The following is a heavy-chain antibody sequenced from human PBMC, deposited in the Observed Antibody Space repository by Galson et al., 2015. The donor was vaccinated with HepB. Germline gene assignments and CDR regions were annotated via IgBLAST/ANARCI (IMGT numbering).Heavy chain of an antibody. D-gene: IGHD1-26*01. CDR3: AREISGSYLFTLYFDY. J-gene: IGHJ4*02. Sequence: SVKVSCKASGGTFSSYAISWVRQAPGQGLEWMGGIIPIFGTANYAQKFQGGVTITADESTSTAYMELSGLRSEDTAVYYCAREISGSYLFTLYFDYWGQGTLVTVSS. CDR1: GGTFSSYA. V-gene: IGHV1-69*13. CDR2: IIPIFGTA.